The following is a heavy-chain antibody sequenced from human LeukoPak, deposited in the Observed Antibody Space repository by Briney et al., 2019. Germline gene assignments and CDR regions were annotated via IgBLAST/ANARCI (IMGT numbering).Heavy chain of an antibody. CDR1: GYTFTGDY. Sequence: ASVQVSSKASGYTFTGDYMHWVRQAPGQGREWMGRINPNSGGTNYAQKFQGNVTMTRDTSISTAYMELSRLRSDDTAVYYCAREGRDVAAQPKDYWGQGTLVTVSS. CDR2: INPNSGGT. D-gene: IGHD6-13*01. CDR3: AREGRDVAAQPKDY. J-gene: IGHJ4*02. V-gene: IGHV1-2*06.